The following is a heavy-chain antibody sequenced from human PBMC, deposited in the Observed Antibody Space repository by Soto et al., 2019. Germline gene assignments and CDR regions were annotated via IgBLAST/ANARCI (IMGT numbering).Heavy chain of an antibody. CDR3: ARYSAASGTYYFDY. CDR1: GDFFSRYY. V-gene: IGHV4-34*01. D-gene: IGHD6-13*01. Sequence: SETLSLTCTVYGDFFSRYYWSWIRQPPGKGLEWIGEMNYSGSSNYSPSLKGRLSILVDTANKQFTLRLTSVTAADTAMYYCARYSAASGTYYFDYWGQGTLVTVSS. CDR2: MNYSGSS. J-gene: IGHJ4*01.